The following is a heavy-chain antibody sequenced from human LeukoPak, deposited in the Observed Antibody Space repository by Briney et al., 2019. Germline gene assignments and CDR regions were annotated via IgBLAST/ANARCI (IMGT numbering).Heavy chain of an antibody. Sequence: SETLSLTCTVSGGSISSSSYYWGWIRQPPGKGLEWIGSIYYSGSTYYNPSLKSRVTISVDTSKNQFSLKLSSVTAADTAVYYCASFCPGGGCHRAFDIWGQGTMVTVSS. CDR1: GGSISSSSYY. CDR2: IYYSGST. V-gene: IGHV4-39*07. J-gene: IGHJ3*02. D-gene: IGHD2-15*01. CDR3: ASFCPGGGCHRAFDI.